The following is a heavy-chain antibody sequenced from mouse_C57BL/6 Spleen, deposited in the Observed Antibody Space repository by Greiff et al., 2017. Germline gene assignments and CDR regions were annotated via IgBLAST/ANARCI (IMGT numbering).Heavy chain of an antibody. D-gene: IGHD1-1*01. CDR2: INPNNGGT. J-gene: IGHJ2*01. CDR1: GYTFTDYN. Sequence: EVQLQQSGPELVKPGASVKMSCKASGYTFTDYNMHWVKQSHGKSLEWIGYINPNNGGTSYNQKFKGKATLTVNKSSSTAYMELRSLTSEDSAVYYCARPYGSSYYFDYWGQGTTLTVSS. V-gene: IGHV1-22*01. CDR3: ARPYGSSYYFDY.